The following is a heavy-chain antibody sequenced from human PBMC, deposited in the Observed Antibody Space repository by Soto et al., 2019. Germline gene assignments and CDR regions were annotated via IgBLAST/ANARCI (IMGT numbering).Heavy chain of an antibody. CDR1: VVSISSGGYY. D-gene: IGHD3-22*01. J-gene: IGHJ4*02. Sequence: TLSLTCTFSVVSISSGGYYWTWIRQHPGKGLEWLGYISYSGSTSYNPSLESRVAISVDTSKNQFSLKLTSVTAADTAVYYCARDNNYHDSAGSLPYWGQGTLVIVS. V-gene: IGHV4-31*03. CDR2: ISYSGST. CDR3: ARDNNYHDSAGSLPY.